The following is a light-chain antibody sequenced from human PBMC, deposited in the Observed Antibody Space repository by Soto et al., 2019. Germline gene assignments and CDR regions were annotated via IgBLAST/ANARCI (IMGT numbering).Light chain of an antibody. J-gene: IGKJ1*01. Sequence: DIQLIQSPSSLSASVGDRVTITCRANEKMTRYLNWYRQKPGKAPKLLIYAASNLQSGVPSRFSGSGSGADFILTISSLQPEDSATYYCQQSYSTPRTFGQGTKVEVK. CDR2: AAS. CDR3: QQSYSTPRT. V-gene: IGKV1-39*01. CDR1: EKMTRY.